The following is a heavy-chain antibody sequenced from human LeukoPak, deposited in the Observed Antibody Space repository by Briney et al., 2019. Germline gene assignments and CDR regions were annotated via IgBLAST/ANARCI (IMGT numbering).Heavy chain of an antibody. CDR2: ITGSGART. V-gene: IGHV3-23*01. CDR3: ARDFRSDLPNWFDP. CDR1: GFIFSSYA. J-gene: IGHJ5*02. D-gene: IGHD3-3*01. Sequence: GGSLRLSCAASGFIFSSYAMTWVRQAPGKGLEWASAITGSGARTFYADPVKGRFTVSRDNAKNTLYLQMNSLSAEDAAVYYCARDFRSDLPNWFDPWGRGALVTVSS.